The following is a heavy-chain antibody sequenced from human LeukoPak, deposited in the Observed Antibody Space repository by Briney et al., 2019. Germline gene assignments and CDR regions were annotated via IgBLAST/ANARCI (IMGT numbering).Heavy chain of an antibody. CDR1: GYSITTGYY. D-gene: IGHD3-10*01. Sequence: PSETLSLTSTVFGYSITTGYYWGWIRPPPGKGLEWIGSIYHSGSTFYNPSLKSRVTISVDTSKNQFSLKLSSVTAADTAIYYCARDQDYYGSGSYGPDHWGQGTQVTVSS. CDR2: IYHSGST. J-gene: IGHJ4*02. CDR3: ARDQDYYGSGSYGPDH. V-gene: IGHV4-38-2*02.